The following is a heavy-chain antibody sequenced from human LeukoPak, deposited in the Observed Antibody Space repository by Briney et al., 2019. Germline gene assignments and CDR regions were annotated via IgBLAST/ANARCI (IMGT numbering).Heavy chain of an antibody. V-gene: IGHV4-59*01. CDR3: ARDNDSRDPPHFDY. J-gene: IGHJ4*02. Sequence: SETLSLTCTVSGGSISSYYWSWIRQPPGKGLEWFGYISDSGTTNYNPSLKSRVTISVDTSKNQFSLKLSSVTAADTAVYFCARDNDSRDPPHFDYWGQGTLVTVSS. CDR2: ISDSGTT. D-gene: IGHD3-16*01. CDR1: GGSISSYY.